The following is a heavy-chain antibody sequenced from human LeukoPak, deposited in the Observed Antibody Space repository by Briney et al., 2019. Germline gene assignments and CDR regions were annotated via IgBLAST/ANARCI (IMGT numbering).Heavy chain of an antibody. J-gene: IGHJ4*02. D-gene: IGHD4-17*01. CDR3: ARDRSGDYYFDY. CDR2: IRVNGDST. V-gene: IGHV3-23*01. CDR1: GFTFSNYA. Sequence: GGSLRLSCAASGFTFSNYAVNWVRQAPGKGLEWVSTIRVNGDSTFYADSVKGRFTISRDNSKNTLYLQMNSLRVEDTAVYYCARDRSGDYYFDYWGQGTLVTVSS.